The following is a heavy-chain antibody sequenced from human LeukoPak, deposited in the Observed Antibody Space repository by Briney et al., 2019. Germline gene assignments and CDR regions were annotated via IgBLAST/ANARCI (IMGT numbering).Heavy chain of an antibody. J-gene: IGHJ4*02. CDR3: ARDTNDYGDYIPSR. D-gene: IGHD4-17*01. CDR2: IYYSGST. Sequence: SETLSLTCTVSGGSISSYYWSWIRQPPGKGLEWIGYIYYSGSTNYNPSLKSRVTMSVDTSKNQFSLKLSSVTAADTAVYYCARDTNDYGDYIPSRWGQGTLVTVSS. CDR1: GGSISSYY. V-gene: IGHV4-59*12.